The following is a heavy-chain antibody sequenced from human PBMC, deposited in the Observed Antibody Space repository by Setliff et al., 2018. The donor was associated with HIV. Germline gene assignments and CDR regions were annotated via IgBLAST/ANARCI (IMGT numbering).Heavy chain of an antibody. CDR1: GGSFSSDF. J-gene: IGHJ4*02. Sequence: SETLSLTCIVSGGSFSSDFWSWIRQSPGKGLEWIGNIYDTGKINYNPSLKGRVTMSIDMSEDQFSLNLRSLTAAETATYYCARVLFGQSGSYKNYYFDYWGQGTLVTVSS. V-gene: IGHV4-59*01. D-gene: IGHD3-10*01. CDR2: IYDTGKI. CDR3: ARVLFGQSGSYKNYYFDY.